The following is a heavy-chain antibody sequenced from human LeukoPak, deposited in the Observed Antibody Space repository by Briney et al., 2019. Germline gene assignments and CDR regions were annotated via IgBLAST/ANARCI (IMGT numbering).Heavy chain of an antibody. CDR1: GFTFRDYY. V-gene: IGHV1-2*02. J-gene: IGHJ3*02. Sequence: EASVRVSCKASGFTFRDYYVQWVRQVPGQGLEWVGWMYFNSGATRYAPKFQGRVTLTGDTSINTVYMELVSLGSDDTAMYYCAREGSSASGQDWYAFDIWGQETMVTVSS. D-gene: IGHD5-12*01. CDR3: AREGSSASGQDWYAFDI. CDR2: MYFNSGAT.